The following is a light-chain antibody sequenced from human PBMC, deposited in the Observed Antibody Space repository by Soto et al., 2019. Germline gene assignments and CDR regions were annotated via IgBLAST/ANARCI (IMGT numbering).Light chain of an antibody. Sequence: QSVLTQPASVSGSPGQSITISCTRTSSDVGSYKFVSWYQQHPGKVPKVMIYEVSKRPSGVSDRFSGSKSGNTASLTISGLQAEDEADYYCCADAGRSTYVFGTGTKLTVL. J-gene: IGLJ1*01. CDR1: SSDVGSYKF. V-gene: IGLV2-23*02. CDR3: CADAGRSTYV. CDR2: EVS.